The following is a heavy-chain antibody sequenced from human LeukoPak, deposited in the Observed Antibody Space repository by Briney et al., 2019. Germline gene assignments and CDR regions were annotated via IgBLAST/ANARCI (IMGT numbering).Heavy chain of an antibody. CDR1: GFTLSTYT. J-gene: IGHJ4*02. V-gene: IGHV3-21*01. CDR2: IGSTSSDR. D-gene: IGHD4-17*01. Sequence: GGSLRLPCAASGFTLSTYTMNWVRQAPGKGLEWVSSIGSTSSDRYYADSVKGRFTISRDNAENSLYLQMNSLRADDTALYYCVNGNYRKYWGQGTRVTVSS. CDR3: VNGNYRKY.